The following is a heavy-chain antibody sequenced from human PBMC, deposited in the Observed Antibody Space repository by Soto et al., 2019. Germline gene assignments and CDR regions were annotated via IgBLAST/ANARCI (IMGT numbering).Heavy chain of an antibody. J-gene: IGHJ6*02. CDR1: GYTFTSYS. CDR2: INAGNGNT. CDR3: ARDGTIFGMLKYSYYGMDV. Sequence: ASVKVSCKSSGYTFTSYSMHWVRQAPGQRLECMGWINAGNGNTKYSQKFQGRVTITRDTSASTAYMELSRLRSEDTAVYYCARDGTIFGMLKYSYYGMDVWGQGTTVTVSS. V-gene: IGHV1-3*01. D-gene: IGHD3-3*01.